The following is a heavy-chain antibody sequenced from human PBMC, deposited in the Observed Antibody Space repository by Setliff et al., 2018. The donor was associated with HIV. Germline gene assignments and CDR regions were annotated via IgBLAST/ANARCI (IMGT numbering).Heavy chain of an antibody. CDR1: GGSISSGSYY. V-gene: IGHV4-61*09. Sequence: KSSETLSLTCTVSGGSISSGSYYWSWIRQPAGKGLEWIGHIHTSGSTKYNPSLKSRVAMSVDSSNHQFSLKLTSVTPADTAIYYCAREDGSNSHDTFEIWGQGILVTVSS. J-gene: IGHJ3*02. D-gene: IGHD1-1*01. CDR3: AREDGSNSHDTFEI. CDR2: IHTSGST.